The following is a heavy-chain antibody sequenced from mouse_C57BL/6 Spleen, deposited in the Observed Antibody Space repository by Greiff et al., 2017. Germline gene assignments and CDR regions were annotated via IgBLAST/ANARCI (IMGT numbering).Heavy chain of an antibody. V-gene: IGHV14-4*01. J-gene: IGHJ3*01. Sequence: VQLKESGAELVRPGASVKLSCTASGFNIKDDYMHWVKQRPEQGLEWIGWIDPENGDTEYASKFQGKATITADTSSNTAYLQLSSLTSEGTAVDYCTTHFACWGQGTLVTVSA. CDR2: IDPENGDT. CDR1: GFNIKDDY. CDR3: TTHFAC.